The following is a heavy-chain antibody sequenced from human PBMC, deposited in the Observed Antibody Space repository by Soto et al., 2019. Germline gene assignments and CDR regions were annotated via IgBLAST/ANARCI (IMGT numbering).Heavy chain of an antibody. CDR2: IIPIFGTA. Sequence: SVKVSCKASGGTFSSYAISWVRQAPGQGLEWMGGIIPIFGTANYAQKFQGRVTITADKSTSTAYMELSSLRSEDTAVYYCASGSAGYCSGGSCYSDYYYGMDVWGQGTTVTSP. V-gene: IGHV1-69*06. CDR1: GGTFSSYA. D-gene: IGHD2-15*01. CDR3: ASGSAGYCSGGSCYSDYYYGMDV. J-gene: IGHJ6*02.